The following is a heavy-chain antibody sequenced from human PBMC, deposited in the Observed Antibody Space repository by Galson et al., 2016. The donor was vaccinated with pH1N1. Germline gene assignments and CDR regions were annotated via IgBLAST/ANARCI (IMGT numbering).Heavy chain of an antibody. D-gene: IGHD3-22*01. CDR1: GGILRSYA. CDR3: ASESGYYVRGDLQH. J-gene: IGHJ1*01. Sequence: SVKVSCKASGGILRSYAISWVRQAPGQGPEWMGGILAIFGTAKYAQKFQGRLTITADESTTTAYMELSSLRSGDTAVYYCASESGYYVRGDLQHWGQGTLVIVSS. V-gene: IGHV1-69*13. CDR2: ILAIFGTA.